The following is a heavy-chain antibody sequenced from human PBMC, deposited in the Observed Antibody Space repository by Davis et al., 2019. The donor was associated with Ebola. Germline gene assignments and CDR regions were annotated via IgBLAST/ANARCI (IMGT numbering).Heavy chain of an antibody. D-gene: IGHD3-22*01. V-gene: IGHV4-4*02. CDR2: IYHSGST. CDR3: ARWVKYYYDSSGYQAPYYFDY. CDR1: GGSISSSHW. J-gene: IGHJ4*02. Sequence: MPSETLSLTCAVSGGSISSSHWWSWVRQPPGKGLEWIGEIYHSGSTNYNPSLKSRVTISVDKSKNQFSLKLSSVTTADTAVYYCARWVKYYYDSSGYQAPYYFDYWGQGTLVTVSS.